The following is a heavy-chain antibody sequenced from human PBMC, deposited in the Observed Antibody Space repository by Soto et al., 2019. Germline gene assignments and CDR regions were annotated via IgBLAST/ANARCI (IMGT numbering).Heavy chain of an antibody. J-gene: IGHJ4*02. CDR3: AREGPRYRGCSSTSCYYPLDY. V-gene: IGHV3-11*06. Sequence: GGSLRLSCAASGFTFSDYYMSWIRQAPGKGLEWVSYISSSSSYTNYADSVKGRLTISRDNAKNSLYLQMNSLRAEDTAVYYCAREGPRYRGCSSTSCYYPLDYWGQGTLVTVSS. CDR1: GFTFSDYY. D-gene: IGHD2-2*01. CDR2: ISSSSSYT.